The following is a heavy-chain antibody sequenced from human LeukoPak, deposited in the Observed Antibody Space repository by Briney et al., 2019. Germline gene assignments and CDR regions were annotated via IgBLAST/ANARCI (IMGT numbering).Heavy chain of an antibody. CDR1: GGSFSGYY. D-gene: IGHD3-3*01. Sequence: SETLSLTCAVYGGSFSGYYWSWIRQPPGKGLEWIGEINHSGSTNYNPSLKSRVTISVDRSKNQFSLKLSSVTAADTAVYYCARGDDFWSGYGETNWFDPWGQGTLVTVSS. CDR3: ARGDDFWSGYGETNWFDP. J-gene: IGHJ5*02. CDR2: INHSGST. V-gene: IGHV4-34*01.